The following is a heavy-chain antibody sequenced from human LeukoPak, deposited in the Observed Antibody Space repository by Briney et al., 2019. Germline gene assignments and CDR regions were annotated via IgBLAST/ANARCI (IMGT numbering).Heavy chain of an antibody. CDR3: ARDGGAAGFDY. J-gene: IGHJ4*02. D-gene: IGHD6-13*01. V-gene: IGHV3-13*01. Sequence: GGSLRLSCAASGFTFSSYDMHWVRQATGKGLEWVSAIGTAGDTYYPGSVKGRFTISREKAKNSLYLQMNSLRAGDTAVYYCARDGGAAGFDYWGQGTLVTVSS. CDR1: GFTFSSYD. CDR2: IGTAGDT.